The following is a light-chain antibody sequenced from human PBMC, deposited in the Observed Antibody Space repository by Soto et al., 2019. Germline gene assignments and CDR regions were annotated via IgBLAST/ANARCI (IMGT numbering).Light chain of an antibody. J-gene: IGKJ2*01. CDR2: GAS. CDR3: QQYCSSPPYT. V-gene: IGKV3-20*01. Sequence: EIVLTQSPGTQSLSPGERATLSCMASQSVSSSYLAWYQQKPGQAPRLLIYGASSMATGIADRFSGSGSWTAFALTIIRLEPEDFVVYYCQQYCSSPPYTFGQGTKLQIK. CDR1: QSVSSSY.